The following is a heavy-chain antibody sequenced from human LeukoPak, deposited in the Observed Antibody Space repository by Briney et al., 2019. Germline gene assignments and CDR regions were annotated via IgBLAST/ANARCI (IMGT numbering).Heavy chain of an antibody. CDR3: AGPIVVVPAAIIPQGY. V-gene: IGHV4-34*01. CDR1: GGSFSGYY. D-gene: IGHD2-2*01. J-gene: IGHJ4*02. Sequence: PSETLSLTCAVYGGSFSGYYWSWIRQPPGKGLEWIGEINHSGSTNYNPSLKSRVTISVDTSKNQFSLKLRSVTAADTAVYYCAGPIVVVPAAIIPQGYWGQGTLVTVSS. CDR2: INHSGST.